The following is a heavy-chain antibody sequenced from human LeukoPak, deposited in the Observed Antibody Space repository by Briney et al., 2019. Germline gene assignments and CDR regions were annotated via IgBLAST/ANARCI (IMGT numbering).Heavy chain of an antibody. Sequence: AGRSLRLSCAASGFTFSSYAMTWVRQVPGKGLEWVSAISGGGDYTYYTDSVKGRFTLSRDNSKNTLYLQMSSLRAQDTAVYYCAKNRGTGTAFYDYWGQGTLVTVSS. V-gene: IGHV3-23*01. CDR3: AKNRGTGTAFYDY. CDR2: ISGGGDYT. J-gene: IGHJ4*02. D-gene: IGHD2/OR15-2a*01. CDR1: GFTFSSYA.